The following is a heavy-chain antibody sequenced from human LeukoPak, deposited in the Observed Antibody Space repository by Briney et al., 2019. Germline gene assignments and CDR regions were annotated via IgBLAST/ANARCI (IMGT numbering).Heavy chain of an antibody. CDR1: GYNFTNYW. V-gene: IGHV5-10-1*01. CDR2: IDPSDSNT. Sequence: GGSLLISCKASGYNFTNYWISWVGQLPGKGLEWMGRIDPSDSNTNYSPSLQGHVTISADKSINTAYLQWSSLKASDTAMYYCTRLSYYGSGLLDYWGQGTRVTVSS. J-gene: IGHJ4*02. CDR3: TRLSYYGSGLLDY. D-gene: IGHD3-10*01.